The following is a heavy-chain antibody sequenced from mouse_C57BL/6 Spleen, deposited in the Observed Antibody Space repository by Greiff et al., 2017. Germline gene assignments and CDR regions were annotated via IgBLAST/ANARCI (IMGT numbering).Heavy chain of an antibody. Sequence: ESGPGLVKPSQSLSLTCSVTGYSITSGYYWNWIRQFPGNKLEWMGYISYDGSNNYNPSLKKRISITRDTSKNQFFLKLNSVTTEDTATYYCARGENYGKDDWGQGTTLTVSS. V-gene: IGHV3-6*01. CDR1: GYSITSGYY. CDR2: ISYDGSN. D-gene: IGHD1-1*01. CDR3: ARGENYGKDD. J-gene: IGHJ2*01.